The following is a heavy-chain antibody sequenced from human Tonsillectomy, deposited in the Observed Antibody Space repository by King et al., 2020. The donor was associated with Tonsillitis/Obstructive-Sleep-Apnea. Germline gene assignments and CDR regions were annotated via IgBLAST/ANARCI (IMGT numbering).Heavy chain of an antibody. D-gene: IGHD6-13*01. V-gene: IGHV4-31*03. Sequence: QLQESGPGLVKPSQTLSLTCTVSGGSISSGGYYWSWIRQHPGKGLEWIGYIYYSGSTYYNPSLKSRVTISVDTSKNQFSLKLSSATAADTAVYYCARDRGESMEQLVNYYYYGMDVWGQGTTVTVSS. CDR3: ARDRGESMEQLVNYYYYGMDV. CDR2: IYYSGST. J-gene: IGHJ6*02. CDR1: GGSISSGGYY.